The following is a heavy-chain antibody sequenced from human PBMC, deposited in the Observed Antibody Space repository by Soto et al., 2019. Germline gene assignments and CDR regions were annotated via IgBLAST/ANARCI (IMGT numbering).Heavy chain of an antibody. CDR3: ARGAVTVSYPFDY. V-gene: IGHV4-34*01. D-gene: IGHD4-17*01. J-gene: IGHJ4*02. CDR1: GGSFSCYY. Sequence: PSETLSLTCAVYGGSFSCYYWSWIRQPPGKGLEWIGEINHSGSTNYNPSLKSRVTISVDTSKNQFSLKLSSVTAADTAVYYCARGAVTVSYPFDYWGQGTLVTVSS. CDR2: INHSGST.